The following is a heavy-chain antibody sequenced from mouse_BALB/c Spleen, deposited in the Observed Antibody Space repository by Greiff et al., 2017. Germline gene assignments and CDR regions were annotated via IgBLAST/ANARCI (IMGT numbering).Heavy chain of an antibody. CDR3: AIYDLYAMDY. CDR1: GYSITSDYA. CDR2: ISYSGST. J-gene: IGHJ4*01. Sequence: VQLKESGPGLVKPSQSLSLTCTVTGYSITSDYAWNWIRQFPGNKLEWMGYISYSGSTSYNPSLKSRISITRDTSKNQFFLQLNSVTTEDTATYYCAIYDLYAMDYWGQGTSVTVSS. V-gene: IGHV3-2*02. D-gene: IGHD2-3*01.